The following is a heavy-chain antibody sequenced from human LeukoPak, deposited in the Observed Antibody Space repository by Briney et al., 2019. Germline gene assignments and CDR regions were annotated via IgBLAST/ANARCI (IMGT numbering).Heavy chain of an antibody. CDR2: TYYRSKGYN. J-gene: IGHJ3*02. CDR3: ARDLSAMVIGDAFDI. CDR1: GDSVSSNSAA. D-gene: IGHD5-18*01. V-gene: IGHV6-1*01. Sequence: SQNLSLTSAISGDSVSSNSAAWNSIRQSPSRGLESLARTYYRSKGYNYYAVSVKSRITINPDTSKNQFSLQLNSVTPEDTAVYYCARDLSAMVIGDAFDIWGQGTMVTVSS.